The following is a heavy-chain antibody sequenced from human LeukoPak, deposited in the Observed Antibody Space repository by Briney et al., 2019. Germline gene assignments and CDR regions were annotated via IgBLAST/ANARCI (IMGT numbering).Heavy chain of an antibody. CDR1: GDSISSSRYY. J-gene: IGHJ5*01. CDR3: ARREHYYDHVDS. D-gene: IGHD3-22*01. Sequence: SETLSLTCTVSGDSISSSRYYWGWIRHSPGKGLEWVGALHYSGSTYYNPSLKSRITMSVNPSKNQFSLRLSSVTATDTAVYFCARREHYYDHVDSWGQGTLVTVSS. CDR2: LHYSGST. V-gene: IGHV4-39*01.